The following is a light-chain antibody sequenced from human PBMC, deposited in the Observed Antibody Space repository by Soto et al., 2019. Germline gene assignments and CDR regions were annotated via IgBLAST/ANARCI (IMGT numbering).Light chain of an antibody. CDR3: QQYNTYLTWT. V-gene: IGKV1-5*01. CDR2: DAS. Sequence: TQVTQSPSTLSASVGDRVTITCRASQSVSMWLAWYQQKPGKAPRLLIYDASNLESGVPSRFSGSGSRTEFTLTITSLQPEDAATYYCQQYNTYLTWTFGQGTKVDIK. CDR1: QSVSMW. J-gene: IGKJ1*01.